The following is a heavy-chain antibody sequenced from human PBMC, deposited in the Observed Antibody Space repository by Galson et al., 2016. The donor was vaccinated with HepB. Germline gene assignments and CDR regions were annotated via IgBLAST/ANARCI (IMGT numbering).Heavy chain of an antibody. CDR3: ARGCPGGGDCQGGLDY. J-gene: IGHJ4*02. CDR1: GGPISSSKW. CDR2: ISLSGGT. D-gene: IGHD2-21*02. Sequence: AVPGGPISSSKWWSWVRQPPGKGPEWIGEISLSGGTSYIPSLKSRVTISIDKSKNQFSLKLSSVTAADTAVFYCARGCPGGGDCQGGLDYWGQGILVTVSS. V-gene: IGHV4-4*02.